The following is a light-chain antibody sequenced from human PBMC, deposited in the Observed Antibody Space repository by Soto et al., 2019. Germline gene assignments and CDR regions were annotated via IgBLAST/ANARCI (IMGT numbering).Light chain of an antibody. CDR1: QSVSSNY. Sequence: EIVLTQSPGTLSLSPGERATLSCRASQSVSSNYLAWYQQKPGQAPRLLIYGASSMATGIPERFSGSGSGTDFTLTISRLEPEDFAVYYCQQYGSSPLTFVGGTKVEIK. V-gene: IGKV3-20*01. CDR3: QQYGSSPLT. J-gene: IGKJ4*01. CDR2: GAS.